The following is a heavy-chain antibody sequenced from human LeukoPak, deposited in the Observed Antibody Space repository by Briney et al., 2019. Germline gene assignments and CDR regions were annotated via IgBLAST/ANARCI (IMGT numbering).Heavy chain of an antibody. CDR2: IKSKTDGGTI. J-gene: IGHJ4*02. V-gene: IGHV3-15*01. Sequence: GSLRLSCAASGFTFSDAWMSWVRQAPGKGLEWVGRIKSKTDGGTIDYAAPMKGRFTTSRDDSKNTVYLQMNSLKTEDTAVYYCTSLAMIRGVKPFDYWDQGTVATVTS. CDR3: TSLAMIRGVKPFDY. D-gene: IGHD3-10*01. CDR1: GFTFSDAW.